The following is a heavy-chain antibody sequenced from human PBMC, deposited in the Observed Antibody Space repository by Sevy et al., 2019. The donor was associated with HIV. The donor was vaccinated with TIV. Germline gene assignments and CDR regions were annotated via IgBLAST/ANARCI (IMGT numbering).Heavy chain of an antibody. CDR1: GFTFNIYA. V-gene: IGHV3-23*01. Sequence: GGSLRLSCAASGFTFNIYAMNWVRQAPGKGLEWVSAVSGSGENTFYADSVKGRFTMSRDNSKSTVYLQMNRLRAEDTAEYYCAALYDFWSGYSLYWGQGTLVTVSS. CDR3: AALYDFWSGYSLY. CDR2: VSGSGENT. J-gene: IGHJ4*02. D-gene: IGHD3-3*01.